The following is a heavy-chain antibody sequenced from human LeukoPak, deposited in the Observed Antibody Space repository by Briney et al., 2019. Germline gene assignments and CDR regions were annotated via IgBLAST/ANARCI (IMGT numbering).Heavy chain of an antibody. Sequence: PSETLSLTCTVSGGSISSHYWSWIRQPPGKGLEWIGYIYYSGSTNYNPSLKSRVTISVDTSKNQFSLKLSSVTAADTAVYYCARGSTVTTLGFDPWGQGTLVTVSS. D-gene: IGHD4-17*01. J-gene: IGHJ5*02. CDR3: ARGSTVTTLGFDP. CDR1: GGSISSHY. V-gene: IGHV4-59*11. CDR2: IYYSGST.